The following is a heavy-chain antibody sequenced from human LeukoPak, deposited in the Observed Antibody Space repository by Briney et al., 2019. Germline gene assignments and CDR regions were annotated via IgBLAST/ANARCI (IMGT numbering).Heavy chain of an antibody. D-gene: IGHD3-3*01. J-gene: IGHJ3*02. CDR3: ARVNNYDFWSGYYSGDPLDI. Sequence: GGSLRLSCAASGFTFSSYWMHWVRQAPGKGLVWVSRINSDGSSTSYADSVKGRFTISRDNAKKTLYLQMNSLRAEDTAVYYCARVNNYDFWSGYYSGDPLDIWGQGTMVTVSS. V-gene: IGHV3-74*01. CDR1: GFTFSSYW. CDR2: INSDGSST.